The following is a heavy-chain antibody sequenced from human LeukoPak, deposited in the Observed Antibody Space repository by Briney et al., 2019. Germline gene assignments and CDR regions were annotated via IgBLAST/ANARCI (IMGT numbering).Heavy chain of an antibody. Sequence: SETLSLTCTVSGGSISSYYWRWIRQPPGKGLEWIGYIYYSGSTNYNPSLKSRVTISVDTSKNQFSLKLSSVTAADTAVYYCARHGIPGYSSGWPYYYYGMDVWGQGTTVTVSS. CDR1: GGSISSYY. CDR3: ARHGIPGYSSGWPYYYYGMDV. J-gene: IGHJ6*02. V-gene: IGHV4-59*08. CDR2: IYYSGST. D-gene: IGHD6-19*01.